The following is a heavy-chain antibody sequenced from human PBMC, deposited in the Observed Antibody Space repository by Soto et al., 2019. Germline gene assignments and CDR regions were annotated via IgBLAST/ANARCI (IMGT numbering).Heavy chain of an antibody. CDR2: INPNSGGT. J-gene: IGHJ3*02. V-gene: IGHV1-2*04. CDR3: ARDSSYDSSGYYSIAACAI. D-gene: IGHD3-22*01. CDR1: GYTFTGYY. Sequence: ASVKVSCKASGYTFTGYYMHWVRQAPGQGLEWMGWINPNSGGTNYAQKFQGWVTMTRDTSISTAYMELSRLRSDDTAVYYCARDSSYDSSGYYSIAACAIRGQRTMVTV.